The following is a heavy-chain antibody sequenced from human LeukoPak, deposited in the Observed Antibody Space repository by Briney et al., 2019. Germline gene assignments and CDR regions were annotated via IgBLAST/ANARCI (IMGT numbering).Heavy chain of an antibody. CDR2: IKEDGSII. CDR1: GFTFSNYW. V-gene: IGHV3-7*01. Sequence: GGSLRLSCAASGFTFSNYWMSWVRQAPGKGLEWLANIKEDGSIIRYLDSVKGRFTVSRDNAKNSIYVQMDSLRAEDTAMYYCARDLAAAAPYGMDVWGQGTTVTVSS. J-gene: IGHJ6*02. CDR3: ARDLAAAAPYGMDV. D-gene: IGHD6-13*01.